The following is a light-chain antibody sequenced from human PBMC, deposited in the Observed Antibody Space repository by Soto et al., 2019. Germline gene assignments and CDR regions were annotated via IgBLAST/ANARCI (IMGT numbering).Light chain of an antibody. Sequence: DIVMTQSPLSLPVTPGEPASISCRSSQSLLHSDGYNYLDWYVQKPGQSPRLLIYLGSKRASGIXDXXSGSGAGTDFKLKISRVEADDVGVYYCMQRLRTLPTFGPGTKVDIK. CDR3: MQRLRTLPT. V-gene: IGKV2-28*01. J-gene: IGKJ3*01. CDR2: LGS. CDR1: QSLLHSDGYNY.